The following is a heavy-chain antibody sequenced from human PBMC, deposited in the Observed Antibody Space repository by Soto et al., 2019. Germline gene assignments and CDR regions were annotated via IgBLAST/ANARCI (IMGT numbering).Heavy chain of an antibody. V-gene: IGHV4-4*07. CDR2: IYTSGST. CDR1: GSSISSYY. J-gene: IGHJ6*02. Sequence: PSETLSLTCTVSGSSISSYYWSWIRQPAGKGLEWIGRIYTSGSTNYNPSLKSRVTMSVDTSKNQFSLKLSSVTAADTAVYYCARVAGRQQQLVPPHMDGMDVWGQGTTVTVSS. D-gene: IGHD6-13*01. CDR3: ARVAGRQQQLVPPHMDGMDV.